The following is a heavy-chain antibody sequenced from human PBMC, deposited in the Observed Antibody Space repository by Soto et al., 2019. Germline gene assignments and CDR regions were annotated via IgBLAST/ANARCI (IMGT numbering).Heavy chain of an antibody. CDR3: ASDRVVDSSGWYGY. J-gene: IGHJ4*02. V-gene: IGHV3-7*01. CDR2: IKQDGSEK. D-gene: IGHD6-19*01. CDR1: GFTFSSYW. Sequence: EVQLVESGGGLVQPGGSLRLSCAASGFTFSSYWMSWVRQAPGKGLEWVANIKQDGSEKYYVDSVKGRFTISRDNAKNSLYLQMNSLRAEDTAVYYCASDRVVDSSGWYGYWGQGTLVTVSS.